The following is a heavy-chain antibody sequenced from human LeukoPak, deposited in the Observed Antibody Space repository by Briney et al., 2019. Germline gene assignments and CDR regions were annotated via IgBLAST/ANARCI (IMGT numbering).Heavy chain of an antibody. CDR2: IKQDGSEK. CDR3: ARTREQWQVLDY. Sequence: ASVKVSCKASGGTFSSYAISWVRQAPGKGLEWVANIKQDGSEKNYVDSVKGRFTISRDNAKNSLYLQMNSLRAEDTAVYYCARTREQWQVLDYWGQGTLVTVSS. CDR1: GGTFSSYA. D-gene: IGHD6-19*01. V-gene: IGHV3-7*01. J-gene: IGHJ4*02.